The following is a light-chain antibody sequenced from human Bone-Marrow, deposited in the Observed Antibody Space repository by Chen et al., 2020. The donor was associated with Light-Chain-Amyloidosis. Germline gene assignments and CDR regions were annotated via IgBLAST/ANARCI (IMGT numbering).Light chain of an antibody. Sequence: AIQMTQSPSSLSASVGDRVIITCRASQGIRNDLGWYQQKPGKAPKLLIYAASTLQSGVPSRFSGSGTGTDFTLTISSLQPEDFATYYCLQDYNYPYTFGQGTKLEIK. CDR2: AAS. J-gene: IGKJ2*01. CDR3: LQDYNYPYT. CDR1: QGIRND. V-gene: IGKV1-6*01.